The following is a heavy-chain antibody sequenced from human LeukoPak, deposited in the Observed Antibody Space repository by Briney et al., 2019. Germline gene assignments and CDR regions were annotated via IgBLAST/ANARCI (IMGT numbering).Heavy chain of an antibody. CDR1: GGSISSYY. CDR2: IYHSGST. D-gene: IGHD6-13*01. CDR3: ASSQSIAAARDY. Sequence: SETLSLTCTVSGGSISSYYWSWIRQPPGKGLEWIGYIYHSGSTNYNPFLKSRVTISVDKSKNQFSLKLSSVTAADTAVYYCASSQSIAAARDYWGQGTLVTVSS. V-gene: IGHV4-59*12. J-gene: IGHJ4*02.